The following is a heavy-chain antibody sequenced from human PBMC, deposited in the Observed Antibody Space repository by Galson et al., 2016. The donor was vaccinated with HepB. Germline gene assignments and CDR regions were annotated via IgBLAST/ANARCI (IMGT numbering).Heavy chain of an antibody. V-gene: IGHV3-15*07. J-gene: IGHJ4*02. D-gene: IGHD6-19*01. Sequence: SLRLSCAASGFTFSRYDMHWVRQAPGKGLEWVGRIKSKVDGGAADYAAPVKGRFTISGDDSKNTPYLQMTGLKTEDTAVYYCTTVLSTASMSGWYDWGFDSWGQGTLVTVSS. CDR2: IKSKVDGGAA. CDR1: GFTFSRYD. CDR3: TTVLSTASMSGWYDWGFDS.